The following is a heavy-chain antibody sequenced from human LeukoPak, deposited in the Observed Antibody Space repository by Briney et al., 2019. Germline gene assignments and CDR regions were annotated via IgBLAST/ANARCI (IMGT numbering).Heavy chain of an antibody. J-gene: IGHJ4*02. CDR2: IHPSGTT. CDR3: AARRDGYSQFDF. V-gene: IGHV4-4*02. CDR1: GFTFSRHW. Sequence: GSLRLSCEASGFTFSRHWLTWVRQAPGKGLEWIGEIHPSGTTIYIPSLKSRVTISLDKSKNQFSLKVNSVTAADTALYYCAARRDGYSQFDFWGQGTLVTVSS. D-gene: IGHD5-24*01.